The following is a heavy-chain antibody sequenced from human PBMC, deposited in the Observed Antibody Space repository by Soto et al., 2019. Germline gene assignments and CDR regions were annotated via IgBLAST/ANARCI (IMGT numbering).Heavy chain of an antibody. Sequence: SETLSLTCSVSGASIRSGGYYWSWLRQSPGKGLEWIGHIYYTGSTFYSPSLKSRLTISLDTSKNQFSLDLRSVTAADTAMYYRARIEMASIKWGRGTLVTVSS. CDR1: GASIRSGGYY. CDR3: ARIEMASIK. V-gene: IGHV4-31*03. CDR2: IYYTGST. J-gene: IGHJ4*02.